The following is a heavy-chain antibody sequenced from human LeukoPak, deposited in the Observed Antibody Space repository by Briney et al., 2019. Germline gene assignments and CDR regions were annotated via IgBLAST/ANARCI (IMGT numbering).Heavy chain of an antibody. CDR1: GGSVSSGSYY. D-gene: IGHD6-6*01. CDR2: IYYSGST. CDR3: ARDRSSFDY. J-gene: IGHJ4*02. V-gene: IGHV4-61*01. Sequence: KASETLSLTCTVSGGSVSSGSYYWSWIRQPPGKGLEWIGYIYYSGSTNYNPSLKSRVTISVDTSKNQFSLKLSSVTAADTAVYYCARDRSSFDYWGQGTLVTVSS.